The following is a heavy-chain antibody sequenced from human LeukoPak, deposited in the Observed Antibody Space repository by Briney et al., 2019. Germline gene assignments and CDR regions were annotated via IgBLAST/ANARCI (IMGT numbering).Heavy chain of an antibody. Sequence: PGGSLRLSCAASGFTFSSFFMSWVRQAPGKGLEWVSSITTNVDDTHYADSVKGRFIISRDNSKNTLYLQLNSLRADDTAKYYCAFSTGFDFWGQGALVTVSS. CDR1: GFTFSSFF. J-gene: IGHJ4*02. V-gene: IGHV3-23*01. CDR2: ITTNVDDT. D-gene: IGHD1-1*01. CDR3: AFSTGFDF.